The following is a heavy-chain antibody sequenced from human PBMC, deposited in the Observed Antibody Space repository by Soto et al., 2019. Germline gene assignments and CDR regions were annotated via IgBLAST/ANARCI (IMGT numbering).Heavy chain of an antibody. V-gene: IGHV5-51*01. CDR2: IYPDDSET. D-gene: IGHD3-22*01. CDR3: ARHIGAYYDNNGYPYFDY. Sequence: GASLKISCKGSGYSFTNYWIGWVRQMPGKDLEWIGIIYPDDSETRYSPSFQGQVTISADKSINTAYLQWRSLKASDSAMYYCARHIGAYYDNNGYPYFDYWGQGTRVTVSS. CDR1: GYSFTNYW. J-gene: IGHJ4*02.